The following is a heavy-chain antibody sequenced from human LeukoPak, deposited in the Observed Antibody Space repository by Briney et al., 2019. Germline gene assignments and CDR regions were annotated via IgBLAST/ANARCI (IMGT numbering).Heavy chain of an antibody. Sequence: PGGSLRLSCAASGFTFSSYEMNWVRQAPGKGLEWVSYISSSGSTIFYADSVRGRFTISRDNAKNSLYLQMNSLRAEDTAIYYCVREYHHADFDSWGQGTLVTVSS. D-gene: IGHD2-2*01. J-gene: IGHJ4*02. V-gene: IGHV3-48*03. CDR2: ISSSGSTI. CDR3: VREYHHADFDS. CDR1: GFTFSSYE.